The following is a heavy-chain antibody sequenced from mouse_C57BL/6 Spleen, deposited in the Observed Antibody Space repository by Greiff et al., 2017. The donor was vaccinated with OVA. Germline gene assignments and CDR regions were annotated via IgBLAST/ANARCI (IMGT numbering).Heavy chain of an antibody. Sequence: VQLQQSGAELVRPGASVTLSCKASGYTFTDYEMHWVQQTPVHGLEWIGAIDPETGGTAYNQKFKGKAILTADKSSSTAYMERRSLTSEDSAVYYCTRPPSFDYWGQGTTLTVSS. J-gene: IGHJ2*01. CDR2: IDPETGGT. V-gene: IGHV1-15*01. CDR1: GYTFTDYE. CDR3: TRPPSFDY.